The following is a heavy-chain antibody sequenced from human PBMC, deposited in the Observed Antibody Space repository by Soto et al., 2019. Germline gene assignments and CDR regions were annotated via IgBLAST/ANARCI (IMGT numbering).Heavy chain of an antibody. D-gene: IGHD1-20*01. J-gene: IGHJ4*02. CDR3: VKKGHITETRWAVDS. V-gene: IGHV3-30*18. CDR2: ISHDGTLK. Sequence: QVQLVESGGGVVQPGRSLRLSCAASGFILSNYGMHWVRQAPGKGLEWVAVISHDGTLKYYANSVKGRFTISRDNSKNPHYLEMNAQSVEDWAVYYCVKKGHITETRWAVDSWGQGTLVTVSS. CDR1: GFILSNYG.